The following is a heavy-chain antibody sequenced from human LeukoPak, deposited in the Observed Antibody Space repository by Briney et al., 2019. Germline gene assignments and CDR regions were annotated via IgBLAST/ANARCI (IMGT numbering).Heavy chain of an antibody. J-gene: IGHJ4*02. CDR1: GFTFSSYS. V-gene: IGHV3-21*01. CDR3: AKEGAGRGHWQWLVY. Sequence: GGSLRLSCAASGFTFSSYSMNWVRQAPGKGLEWVSFISTSSSYIHYADSVKGRFTISRDNSKNTLYLQMNSLRAEDTAVYYCAKEGAGRGHWQWLVYWGQGTLVTVSS. CDR2: ISTSSSYI. D-gene: IGHD6-19*01.